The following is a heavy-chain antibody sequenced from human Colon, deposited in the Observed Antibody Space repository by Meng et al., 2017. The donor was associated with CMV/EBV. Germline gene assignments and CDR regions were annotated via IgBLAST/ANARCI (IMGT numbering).Heavy chain of an antibody. CDR1: GGSCSGYY. D-gene: IGHD4-11*01. CDR3: ASGRGDYSPPIFEY. V-gene: IGHV4-34*01. J-gene: IGHJ4*02. Sequence: CAVYGGSCSGYYWSWIRQPPGRGLEWIGEIHHSGSTNYIPSLKSRVTISLDTSMNQFSLRLSSVTAADTALYYCASGRGDYSPPIFEYWGQGALVTVSS. CDR2: IHHSGST.